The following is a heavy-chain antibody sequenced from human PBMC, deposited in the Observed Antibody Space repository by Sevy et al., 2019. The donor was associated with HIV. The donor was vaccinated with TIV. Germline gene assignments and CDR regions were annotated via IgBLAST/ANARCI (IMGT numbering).Heavy chain of an antibody. V-gene: IGHV3-23*01. CDR1: GFTFSNYG. CDR2: VSGSGGKR. CDR3: ARRGNYYGDAFDF. D-gene: IGHD3-10*01. J-gene: IGHJ3*01. Sequence: GGSLRLSCAAFGFTFSNYGMNWVRQAPGKGLEWVSSVSGSGGKRYNADSVKGRFTISRDNSKNTLYLQMNSLRAEDTAVYYCARRGNYYGDAFDFWGQGTVVTVSS.